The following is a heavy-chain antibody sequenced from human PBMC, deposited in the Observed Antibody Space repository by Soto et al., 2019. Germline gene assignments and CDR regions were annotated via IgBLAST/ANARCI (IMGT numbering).Heavy chain of an antibody. D-gene: IGHD3-22*01. J-gene: IGHJ3*02. Sequence: PSETLSLTCTVSGGSISSSSYYWGWIRQPPGKGLEWIGSIYYSGSTYYNPSLKSRVTISVDTSKNQFSLKLSSVTAADTAVYYCATTMIVVVKLTDAFDIWGQGTMVTVSS. V-gene: IGHV4-39*01. CDR1: GGSISSSSYY. CDR2: IYYSGST. CDR3: ATTMIVVVKLTDAFDI.